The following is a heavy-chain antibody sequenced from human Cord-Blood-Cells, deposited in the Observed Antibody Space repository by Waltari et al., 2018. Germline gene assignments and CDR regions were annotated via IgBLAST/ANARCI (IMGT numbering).Heavy chain of an antibody. D-gene: IGHD3-22*01. J-gene: IGHJ4*02. CDR2: IWYDGSNK. Sequence: QVQLVESGGGVVQPGRSLRLSCAASGFTFSSYGMHWVGRAPGKGLEWVAVIWYDGSNKYYADSVKGRFTISRDNSKNTLYLQMNSLRAEDTAVYYCARSTDYYDSSGYYFDYWGQGTLVTVSS. CDR1: GFTFSSYG. CDR3: ARSTDYYDSSGYYFDY. V-gene: IGHV3-33*01.